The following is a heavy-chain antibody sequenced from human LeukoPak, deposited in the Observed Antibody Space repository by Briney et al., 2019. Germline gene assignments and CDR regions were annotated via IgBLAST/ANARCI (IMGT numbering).Heavy chain of an antibody. CDR3: AGRTIFGHKFDY. Sequence: ASVKVSCKASGYTFTGYYMHWVRQAPGQGLEWMGWINPSSGGPNYAQKFQGRVTMTSDTSISTAYMELTRLRSDDTAVYYCAGRTIFGHKFDYWGQGTLVTVSS. CDR1: GYTFTGYY. V-gene: IGHV1-2*02. CDR2: INPSSGGP. D-gene: IGHD3-9*01. J-gene: IGHJ4*02.